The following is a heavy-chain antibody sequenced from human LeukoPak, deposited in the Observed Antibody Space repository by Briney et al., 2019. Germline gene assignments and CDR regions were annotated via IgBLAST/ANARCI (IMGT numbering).Heavy chain of an antibody. D-gene: IGHD6-13*01. J-gene: IGHJ4*02. Sequence: RPSETLSLTCAVHGGSFSGYYWSWIRQPPGKGLEWIGEINHSGSTNYNPSLKSRVTISVDTSKNQFSLKLSSVTAADTAVYYCARGWAAAGQMDYFDYWGQGTLVTVSS. CDR1: GGSFSGYY. CDR2: INHSGST. CDR3: ARGWAAAGQMDYFDY. V-gene: IGHV4-34*01.